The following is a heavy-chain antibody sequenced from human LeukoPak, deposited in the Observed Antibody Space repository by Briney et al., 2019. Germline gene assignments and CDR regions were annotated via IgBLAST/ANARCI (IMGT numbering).Heavy chain of an antibody. J-gene: IGHJ4*02. D-gene: IGHD1-26*01. CDR3: ARAIQYSGSYSYYFDY. CDR2: ISSSGSTI. Sequence: PGGSLRLSCAASGFTFSSYSMNWVRQAPGKGLEWVSYISSSGSTIYYADSVKGRFTISRDNAKNSLYLQMNSLRAEDTAVYYCARAIQYSGSYSYYFDYWGQGTLVTVSS. CDR1: GFTFSSYS. V-gene: IGHV3-48*04.